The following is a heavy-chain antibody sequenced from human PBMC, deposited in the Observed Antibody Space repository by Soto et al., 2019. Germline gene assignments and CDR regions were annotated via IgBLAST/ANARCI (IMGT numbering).Heavy chain of an antibody. CDR3: RSSTSCYDESCVDV. CDR1: GYSISSGNY. D-gene: IGHD2-2*01. V-gene: IGHV4-38-2*01. CDR2: LYHIGST. Sequence: SETLSLTCAVSGYSISSGNYWVWIRQPPGRGLEWIGSLYHIGSTHYNTSLKSRVTISVDTSKNHFSLELSSVTAADTAIYYCRSSTSCYDESCVDVWGQGTMVTVSS. J-gene: IGHJ6*02.